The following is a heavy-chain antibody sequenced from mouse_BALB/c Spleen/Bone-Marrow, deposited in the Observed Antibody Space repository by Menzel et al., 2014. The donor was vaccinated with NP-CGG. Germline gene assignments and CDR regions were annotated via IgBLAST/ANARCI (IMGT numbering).Heavy chain of an antibody. J-gene: IGHJ2*01. CDR1: GFTFSSYA. V-gene: IGHV5-6-5*01. D-gene: IGHD1-1*01. Sequence: EVKLVESGGGLVKPGGSLKLSCAASGFTFSSYAMSWVRQTPEKRLEWVASITRGGNTYYPDSVKARFTISRDNARDGLYLQMSSLRSEDTAMYYCARGEIYYYGSTHYFDYWGQGTTLTVSS. CDR3: ARGEIYYYGSTHYFDY. CDR2: ITRGGNT.